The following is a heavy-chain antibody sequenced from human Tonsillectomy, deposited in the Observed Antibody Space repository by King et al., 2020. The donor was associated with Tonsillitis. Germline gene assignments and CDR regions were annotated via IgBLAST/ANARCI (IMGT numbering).Heavy chain of an antibody. D-gene: IGHD3-22*01. CDR1: GYTLTSYY. Sequence: QLVQSGAEVKKPGASVKVSCKASGYTLTSYYMHWVRQAPGQGLEWMGIINPSGGSTSYAQKFQGRVPMTRDPSTSTVYMELSSLRSEDTAVYYCARAQTGVVTYGDYWGQGTLVTVSS. CDR3: ARAQTGVVTYGDY. CDR2: INPSGGST. J-gene: IGHJ4*02. V-gene: IGHV1-46*01.